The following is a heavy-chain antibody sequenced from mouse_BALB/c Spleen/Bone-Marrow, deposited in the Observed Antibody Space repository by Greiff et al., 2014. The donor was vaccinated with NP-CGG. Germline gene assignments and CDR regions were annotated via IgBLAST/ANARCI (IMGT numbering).Heavy chain of an antibody. D-gene: IGHD4-1*01. CDR3: ARGDWDDAY. CDR2: IDTSDSYT. Sequence: QVQLQQSGAELVMPGASVKISCKASGYTFTDYWMHWVKQRPGQGLEWIGAIDTSDSYTSYNQKFKGKATLTVDESSSTAYMQLSSLTSEDSAVYYCARGDWDDAYWGQGTLVTVSA. V-gene: IGHV1-69*01. J-gene: IGHJ3*01. CDR1: GYTFTDYW.